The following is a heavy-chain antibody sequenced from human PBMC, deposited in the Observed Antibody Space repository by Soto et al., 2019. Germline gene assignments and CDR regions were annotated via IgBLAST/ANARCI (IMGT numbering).Heavy chain of an antibody. D-gene: IGHD6-6*01. CDR1: GFTFSSFG. J-gene: IGHJ6*02. V-gene: IGHV3-30*18. CDR3: AKVHSSSPPHSYGMDV. Sequence: GGSLRLSCAASGFTFSSFGMHWVRQAPGKGLEWVAVISYDVRNKYYADSVKGRFTISRDNSKNTLYLQMNSLRAEDTAVYYCAKVHSSSPPHSYGMDVWGQGTTVTVSS. CDR2: ISYDVRNK.